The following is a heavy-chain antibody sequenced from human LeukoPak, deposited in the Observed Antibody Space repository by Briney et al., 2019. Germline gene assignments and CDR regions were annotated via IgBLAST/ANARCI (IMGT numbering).Heavy chain of an antibody. Sequence: QAGGSLRLSCAASGFTFSSYSMNWVRQAPGKGLEWVSYISSSSSTIYYADSVKGRFTISRDNAKNSLYLQMNSLRAEDTAVYYCARSSGRGTVTPQDYWGQGTLVTVSS. CDR1: GFTFSSYS. CDR2: ISSSSSTI. D-gene: IGHD4-11*01. V-gene: IGHV3-48*01. J-gene: IGHJ4*02. CDR3: ARSSGRGTVTPQDY.